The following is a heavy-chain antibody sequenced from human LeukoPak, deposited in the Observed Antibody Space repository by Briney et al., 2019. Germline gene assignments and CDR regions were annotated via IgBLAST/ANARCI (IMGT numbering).Heavy chain of an antibody. CDR2: ISSDASST. Sequence: GGSLRLSCAASGFTFSSYWMSWVRQAPGKGLVWVSRISSDASSTSYADSVKGRFTISRDNAENTLFLQMNSLTADDTAVYYCARARGYYYDSFDYWAQETLVTIPS. D-gene: IGHD3-22*01. J-gene: IGHJ4*02. V-gene: IGHV3-74*01. CDR1: GFTFSSYW. CDR3: ARARGYYYDSFDY.